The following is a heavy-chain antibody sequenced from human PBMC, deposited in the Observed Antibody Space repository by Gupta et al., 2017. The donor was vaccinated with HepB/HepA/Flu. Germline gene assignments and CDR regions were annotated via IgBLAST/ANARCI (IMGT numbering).Heavy chain of an antibody. CDR3: ARKEDHSDGSDFYYGWGALDL. V-gene: IGHV3-33*01. D-gene: IGHD3-10*01. Sequence: QVQLVQSGGGVVQPKRSLRLSCAASGFTFSNYGMHWVRQAPGKGLEWVAVIWNDGSNKYYADSVRGRFRISRDNPKNTLYLQMDSLRVEDTAAYYCARKEDHSDGSDFYYGWGALDLWGQGTMVTVSS. CDR2: IWNDGSNK. J-gene: IGHJ3*01. CDR1: GFTFSNYG.